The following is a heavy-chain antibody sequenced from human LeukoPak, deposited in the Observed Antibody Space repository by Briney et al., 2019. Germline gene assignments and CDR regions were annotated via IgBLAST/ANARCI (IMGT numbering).Heavy chain of an antibody. V-gene: IGHV3-23*01. Sequence: GGSLRLSCAASGFTFSSYAMSWVRQAPGKRLEWVSAMSGSGGSTYYADSVKGRFTISRDNSKNTLYLQMNSLRAEDTAVYYCANDPPHCSSTSCYRPGYIWGQGTLVTVSS. CDR1: GFTFSSYA. CDR2: MSGSGGST. D-gene: IGHD2-2*01. CDR3: ANDPPHCSSTSCYRPGYI. J-gene: IGHJ4*02.